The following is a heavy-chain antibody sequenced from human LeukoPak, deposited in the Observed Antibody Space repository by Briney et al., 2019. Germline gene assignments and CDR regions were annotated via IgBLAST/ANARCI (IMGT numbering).Heavy chain of an antibody. Sequence: GASVKVSCKASGGTFSSYAISWVRQAPGQGLEWMGGIIPIFGTANYAQKFQGRVTITTDESTSTAYMELSSLRSDDTAVYYCARADTVTTSPFDYWGQGTLVTVSS. J-gene: IGHJ4*02. CDR2: IIPIFGTA. V-gene: IGHV1-69*05. CDR3: ARADTVTTSPFDY. D-gene: IGHD4-11*01. CDR1: GGTFSSYA.